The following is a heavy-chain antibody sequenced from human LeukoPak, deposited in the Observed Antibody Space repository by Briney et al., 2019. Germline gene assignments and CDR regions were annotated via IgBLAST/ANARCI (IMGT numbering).Heavy chain of an antibody. CDR3: ARVARYYDSSGYFNY. Sequence: GGSLRLSCAASGFTFSSYSMNWVRQAPGKGLEWVSSISSSSSYIYYADSVKGRFTISRDNAKNSLYLQMTSLRAEDTAVYYCARVARYYDSSGYFNYWGQGTLVTVSS. J-gene: IGHJ4*02. CDR1: GFTFSSYS. CDR2: ISSSSSYI. V-gene: IGHV3-21*01. D-gene: IGHD3-22*01.